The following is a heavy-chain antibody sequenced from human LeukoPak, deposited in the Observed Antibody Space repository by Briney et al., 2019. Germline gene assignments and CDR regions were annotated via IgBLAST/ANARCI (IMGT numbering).Heavy chain of an antibody. V-gene: IGHV1-69*05. CDR3: ARDLAPGLTVPAAMAVPQPFDP. D-gene: IGHD2-2*01. J-gene: IGHJ5*02. CDR1: GGTFSSYA. CDR2: IIPIFGTA. Sequence: SVKVSCKASGGTFSSYAISWVRQAPGQGLEWMGRIIPIFGTANYAQKFQGRVTFTTDESTSTAYMELSSLRSEDTAVYYCARDLAPGLTVPAAMAVPQPFDPWGQGTLVTVSS.